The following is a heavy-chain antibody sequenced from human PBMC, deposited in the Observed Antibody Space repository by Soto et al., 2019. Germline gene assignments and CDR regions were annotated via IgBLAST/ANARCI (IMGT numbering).Heavy chain of an antibody. Sequence: PGGALKRSCKGFGNNFSSYWIGWVRPNAGKGLEGMGIIYPGDSDTRYSPSFQGQVTISADKSISTAYLQWSSLKASDTAMYYCARTYYYDSSGYYTLGDLDYWGQGTLVTVS. D-gene: IGHD3-22*01. J-gene: IGHJ4*02. CDR2: IYPGDSDT. V-gene: IGHV5-51*01. CDR3: ARTYYYDSSGYYTLGDLDY. CDR1: GNNFSSYW.